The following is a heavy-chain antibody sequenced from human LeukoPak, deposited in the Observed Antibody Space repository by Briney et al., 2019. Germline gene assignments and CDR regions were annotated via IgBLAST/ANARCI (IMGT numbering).Heavy chain of an antibody. Sequence: GGSLRLSCAASGFTFSSYAMSWVRQAPGKGLEWVSAISGSGSSTYYADSVKGRFTISRDNSKDTLYLQMNSLRAEDTAVYYCAKTQDYGDKGVYFDYWGRGTLVTVSS. V-gene: IGHV3-23*01. CDR2: ISGSGSST. D-gene: IGHD4-17*01. CDR3: AKTQDYGDKGVYFDY. CDR1: GFTFSSYA. J-gene: IGHJ4*02.